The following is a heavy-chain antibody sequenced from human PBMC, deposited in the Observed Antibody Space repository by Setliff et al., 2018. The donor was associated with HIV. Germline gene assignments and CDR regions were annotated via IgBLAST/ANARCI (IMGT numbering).Heavy chain of an antibody. J-gene: IGHJ5*02. Sequence: SCTVSGGSISSGGYYWSWIRQHPGKGLEWIGYIYYSGSTYYNPAFKSRVSMGLDNAKHQFSLRLTSVTAADTAIYYCTRDWRAYGLMGSWGQGMLVTVSS. D-gene: IGHD4-17*01. V-gene: IGHV4-31*09. CDR3: TRDWRAYGLMGS. CDR1: GGSISSGGYY. CDR2: IYYSGST.